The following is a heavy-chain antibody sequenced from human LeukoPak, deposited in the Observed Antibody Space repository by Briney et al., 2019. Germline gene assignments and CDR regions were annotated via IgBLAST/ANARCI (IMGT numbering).Heavy chain of an antibody. CDR2: IIPIFGTA. CDR1: GGTFSSYA. D-gene: IGHD3-22*01. CDR3: ATVYYYDSSGCCDWFDP. Sequence: ASVKVSCKASGGTFSSYAISWVRQAPGQGLEWMGWIIPIFGTANYAQKFQGRVTMTEDTSTDTAYMELSSLRSEDTAVYYCATVYYYDSSGCCDWFDPWGQGTLVTVSS. V-gene: IGHV1-69*06. J-gene: IGHJ5*02.